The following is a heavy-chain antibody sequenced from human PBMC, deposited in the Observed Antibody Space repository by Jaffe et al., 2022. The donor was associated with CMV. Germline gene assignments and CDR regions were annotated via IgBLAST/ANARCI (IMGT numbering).Heavy chain of an antibody. CDR1: GGSISSSSYY. CDR3: ARQGLQLGDFDY. V-gene: IGHV4-39*01. D-gene: IGHD5-12*01. Sequence: QLQLQESGPGLVKPSETLSLTCTVSGGSISSSSYYWGWIRQPPGKGLEWIGSIYYSGSTYYNPSLKSRVTISVDTSKNQFSLKLSSVTAADTAVYYCARQGLQLGDFDYWGQGTLVTVSS. J-gene: IGHJ4*02. CDR2: IYYSGST.